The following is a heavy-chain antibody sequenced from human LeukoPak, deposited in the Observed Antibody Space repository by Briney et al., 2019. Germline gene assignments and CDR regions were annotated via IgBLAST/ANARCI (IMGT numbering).Heavy chain of an antibody. CDR3: AKDSAKQAARPTLSVY. CDR2: IRYDGSNK. D-gene: IGHD6-6*01. V-gene: IGHV3-30*02. J-gene: IGHJ4*02. CDR1: GFTFSDYY. Sequence: GGSLRLSCAASGFTFSDYYMSWIRQAPGKGLEWVAFIRYDGSNKYYADSVKGRFTISRDNSKNTLYLQMNSLRAEDTAVYYCAKDSAKQAARPTLSVYWGQGTLVTVSS.